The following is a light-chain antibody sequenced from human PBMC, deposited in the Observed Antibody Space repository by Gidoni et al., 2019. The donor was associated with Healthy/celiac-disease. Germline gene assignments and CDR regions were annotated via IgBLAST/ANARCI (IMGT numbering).Light chain of an antibody. Sequence: DIQMTQSPSSLSASVGDRVTITCRASQSISSYLNWYQQKPGKAPKLLIYAASSLQSGVPSRFSGSGSGTDFTFTISSLQPEDFATYYCQQSYSTPGTFXXXTKVEIK. CDR2: AAS. J-gene: IGKJ1*01. CDR3: QQSYSTPGT. CDR1: QSISSY. V-gene: IGKV1-39*01.